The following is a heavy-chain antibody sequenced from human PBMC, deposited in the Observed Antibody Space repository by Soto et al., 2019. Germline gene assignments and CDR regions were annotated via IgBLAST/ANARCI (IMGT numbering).Heavy chain of an antibody. CDR1: GGSISSGGYY. J-gene: IGHJ4*02. V-gene: IGHV4-31*03. Sequence: QVQLQESGPGLVKPTQTLSLTCTVSGGSISSGGYYWSWIRQHPGKGLEWIGYIFHSGSTYYNPSLRSRVNTSVDTSKNQFSLKLSSVTAADTAVYYCARGGDYDNYFDYWGQGTLVTVSS. CDR2: IFHSGST. D-gene: IGHD3-22*01. CDR3: ARGGDYDNYFDY.